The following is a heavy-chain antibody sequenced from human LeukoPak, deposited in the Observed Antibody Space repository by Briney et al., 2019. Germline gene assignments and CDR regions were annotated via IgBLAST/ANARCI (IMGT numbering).Heavy chain of an antibody. V-gene: IGHV3-53*01. CDR1: GFSVGTNY. D-gene: IGHD4-23*01. Sequence: PGGSLRLSCAASGFSVGTNYMTWVRQAPGKGLEWVSMIYAGGNTYYRDSVKGRFTISRDSSKNTVFLHMSGPRDDDTAVYYCVGGHDLEFEFWGQGTLVIVSS. CDR2: IYAGGNT. CDR3: VGGHDLEFEF. J-gene: IGHJ5*01.